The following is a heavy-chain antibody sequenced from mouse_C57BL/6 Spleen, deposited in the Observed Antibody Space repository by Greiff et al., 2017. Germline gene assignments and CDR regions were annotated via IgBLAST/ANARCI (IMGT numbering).Heavy chain of an antibody. Sequence: QVQLQQPGAELVRPGSSVKLSCKASGYTFTSYWMHWVKQRPIQGLEWIGNIDPSDSETHYNQKFKDKATLTVDKSSSTAYMQLSSLTSEDSAVYYCSRWGMVTEEWCAYWGQGTLVTVSA. V-gene: IGHV1-52*01. CDR1: GYTFTSYW. J-gene: IGHJ3*01. D-gene: IGHD2-2*01. CDR2: IDPSDSET. CDR3: SRWGMVTEEWCAY.